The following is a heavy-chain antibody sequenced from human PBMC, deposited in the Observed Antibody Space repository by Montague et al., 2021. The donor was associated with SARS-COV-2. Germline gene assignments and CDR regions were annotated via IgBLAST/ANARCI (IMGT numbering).Heavy chain of an antibody. CDR1: GASLSSDGLY. J-gene: IGHJ3*01. Sequence: VSPGASLSSDGLYWHGIKQSPARGREWLASTYYRSKWYNDSAPSVSGRATVKPDTSRNQFSLHLDSVTPEDTALYFCARKMDSSFDVWGKGTMVIVSS. CDR3: ARKMDSSFDV. CDR2: TYYRSKWYN. D-gene: IGHD2-2*03. V-gene: IGHV6-1*01.